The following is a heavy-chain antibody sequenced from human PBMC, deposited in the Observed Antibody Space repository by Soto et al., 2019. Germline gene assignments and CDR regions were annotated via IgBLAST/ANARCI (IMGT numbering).Heavy chain of an antibody. J-gene: IGHJ4*02. V-gene: IGHV3-30*18. CDR2: ISYDGSNK. CDR3: AKVRWDGSGSYLYFDY. D-gene: IGHD3-10*01. Sequence: QVQLVESGGGVVQPGRSLRLSCAASGFTFSSYGMPWVRQAPGKGRGWVAVISYDGSNKYYADSVKGRFTISRDNSKTTLYLQMNSLRAEDTAVYYCAKVRWDGSGSYLYFDYWGQGTLVTVSS. CDR1: GFTFSSYG.